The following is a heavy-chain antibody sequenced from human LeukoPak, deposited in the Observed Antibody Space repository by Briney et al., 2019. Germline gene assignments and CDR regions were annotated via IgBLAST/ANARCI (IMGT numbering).Heavy chain of an antibody. CDR2: ISSSSSYI. D-gene: IGHD5-18*01. Sequence: GGSLRLSCAASGFTFSSYSMNWVRQAPGKGLEWVSSISSSSSYIYYADSVKGRFTISRDNAKNSLYLQMNGLRAEDTAVYYCARVELWLNYYYYMDVWGKGTTVTVSS. CDR3: ARVELWLNYYYYMDV. J-gene: IGHJ6*03. CDR1: GFTFSSYS. V-gene: IGHV3-21*01.